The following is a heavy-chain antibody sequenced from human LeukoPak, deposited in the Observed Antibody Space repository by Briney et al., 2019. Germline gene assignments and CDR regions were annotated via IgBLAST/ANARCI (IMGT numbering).Heavy chain of an antibody. D-gene: IGHD6-13*01. Sequence: GGSLRLSCAASGFTFSSYAMSWVRQAPAKGLEWVSAISGSGGSTYYADSVKGRFTISRDNSKNTLYLQMKSLRAEDTAVYYCAKDQSSSWSIDAFDIWGQGTMVTVSS. V-gene: IGHV3-23*01. CDR1: GFTFSSYA. J-gene: IGHJ3*02. CDR2: ISGSGGST. CDR3: AKDQSSSWSIDAFDI.